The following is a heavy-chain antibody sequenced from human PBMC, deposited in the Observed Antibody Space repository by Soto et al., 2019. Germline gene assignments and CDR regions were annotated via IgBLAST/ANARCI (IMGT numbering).Heavy chain of an antibody. V-gene: IGHV3-23*01. CDR1: GFTFSSYA. CDR3: AKAPARITMIVVVMHYGMDV. CDR2: ISGSGGST. J-gene: IGHJ6*02. D-gene: IGHD3-22*01. Sequence: GGSLRLSCAASGFTFSSYAMSWVRQAPGKGLEWVSAISGSGGSTYYADSVKGRFTISRDNSKNTLYLQMNSLRAEDTAVYYCAKAPARITMIVVVMHYGMDVWGQGTTVTVSS.